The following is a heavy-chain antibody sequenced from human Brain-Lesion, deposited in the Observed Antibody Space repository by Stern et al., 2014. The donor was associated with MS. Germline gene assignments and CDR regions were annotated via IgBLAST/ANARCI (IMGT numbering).Heavy chain of an antibody. V-gene: IGHV4-31*03. D-gene: IGHD6-13*01. CDR2: IYHSGTT. CDR1: GDSISSGSYY. J-gene: IGHJ4*02. Sequence: VQLVESGPGLVKPSQTLSLTCTVSGDSISSGSYYLSWIRQHPGQGLEWIGYIYHSGTTFYNPSLKSRVTISVDTSKNQFSLKLSSVTAADTAVYYCARAGMKLDYWGQGTLVTVSS. CDR3: ARAGMKLDY.